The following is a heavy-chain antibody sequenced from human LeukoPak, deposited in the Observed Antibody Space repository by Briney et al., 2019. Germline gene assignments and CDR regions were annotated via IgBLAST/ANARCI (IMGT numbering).Heavy chain of an antibody. V-gene: IGHV6-1*01. CDR1: GDSVPSNGAA. J-gene: IGHJ6*02. Sequence: SQTLSLTCAISGDSVPSNGAAWNWIRQSPSRGLEWLGRTYYRSKWYNDYAVSVKSRITINPDTSKNQFSLQLNSVTPEDTAVYYCARSVGTVVVPAAMTYGMDVWGQGTTVTVSS. CDR3: ARSVGTVVVPAAMTYGMDV. CDR2: TYYRSKWYN. D-gene: IGHD2-2*01.